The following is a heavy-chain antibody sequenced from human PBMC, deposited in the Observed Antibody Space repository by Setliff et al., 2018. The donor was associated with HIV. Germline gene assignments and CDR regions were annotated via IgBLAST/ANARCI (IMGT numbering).Heavy chain of an antibody. Sequence: KPSETLSLTCTVSGGSITSYYWSWIRQPPGKGLEWIGYIFYSGSTYYSPSLKSRLTISVDTSKNQFSLNLSSVTAADTAVYYCARHVLDYNFWSGYSTQNCFDYWGQGTLVTSPQ. V-gene: IGHV4-59*08. CDR3: ARHVLDYNFWSGYSTQNCFDY. D-gene: IGHD3-3*01. J-gene: IGHJ4*02. CDR1: GGSITSYY. CDR2: IFYSGST.